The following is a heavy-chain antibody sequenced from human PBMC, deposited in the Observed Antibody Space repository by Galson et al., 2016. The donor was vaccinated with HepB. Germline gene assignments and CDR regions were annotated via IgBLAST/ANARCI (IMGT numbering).Heavy chain of an antibody. CDR1: GFTFSNAW. Sequence: SLRLSCAASGFTFSNAWMTWVRQAPGKGLEWVGRIKSKTDGGTTYYAAPVKDKFTISRDDSKNTLYLQLNSLKTEDTAVYYCTTARGPGSGSYFTDWGQGTLVTVSS. CDR2: IKSKTDGGTT. CDR3: TTARGPGSGSYFTD. J-gene: IGHJ4*02. V-gene: IGHV3-15*01. D-gene: IGHD1-26*01.